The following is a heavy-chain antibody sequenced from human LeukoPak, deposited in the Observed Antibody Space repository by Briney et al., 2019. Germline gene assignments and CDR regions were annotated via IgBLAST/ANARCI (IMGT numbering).Heavy chain of an antibody. Sequence: GGSLRLSCAASGFTFSSYAMTWVRQAPGKELEWVSGISASGDSTYYADSVKGRFTISRDNSKNTLYLQMNSLRAEDTAVYYCAKVPEISGYSYGLSYFDYWGQGTLVTVSS. D-gene: IGHD5-18*01. V-gene: IGHV3-23*01. J-gene: IGHJ4*02. CDR1: GFTFSSYA. CDR2: ISASGDST. CDR3: AKVPEISGYSYGLSYFDY.